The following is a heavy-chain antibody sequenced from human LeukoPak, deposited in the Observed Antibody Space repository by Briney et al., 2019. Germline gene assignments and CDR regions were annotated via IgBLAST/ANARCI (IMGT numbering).Heavy chain of an antibody. CDR1: GFTFSSYA. Sequence: AGGPLRLSCAASGFTFSSYAMSWVRQATGKGLEWVSTNSGSGGSTYYADSVKGRFTISRDNSKNTLYLQMNSLRAEDTAVYYCAKVVGLQWLVRANFDYWGQGTLVTVSS. D-gene: IGHD6-19*01. J-gene: IGHJ4*02. CDR3: AKVVGLQWLVRANFDY. CDR2: NSGSGGST. V-gene: IGHV3-23*01.